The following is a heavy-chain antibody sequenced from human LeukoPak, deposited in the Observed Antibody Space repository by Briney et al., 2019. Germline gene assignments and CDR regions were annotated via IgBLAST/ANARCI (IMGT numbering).Heavy chain of an antibody. CDR1: GFTFSSYW. Sequence: GGSLRLSCAASGFTFSSYWMSWVRQAPGKGLEWVANIKQDGSEEYYVDSVKGRFTISRDNAKNSLYLQMNSLRAEDTAVYYCVSWYKYGMDVWGQGTTVTVSS. CDR3: VSWYKYGMDV. V-gene: IGHV3-7*01. D-gene: IGHD1-1*01. J-gene: IGHJ6*02. CDR2: IKQDGSEE.